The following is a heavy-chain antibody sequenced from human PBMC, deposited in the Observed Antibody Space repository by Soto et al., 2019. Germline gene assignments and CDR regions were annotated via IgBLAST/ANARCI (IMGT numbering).Heavy chain of an antibody. J-gene: IGHJ1*01. V-gene: IGHV1-69*06. CDR1: GGTLNTFIYYP. Sequence: LVKVSCKASGGTLNTFIYYPVNWVRQAPGQGLEWMGGIVPNIGTANYGQKFQGRVTITADKSTGTVYMELSNLTSEDTALYFCARRDTSVFLRYSDLWGQGTLVTVSS. CDR3: ARRDTSVFLRYSDL. D-gene: IGHD2-21*01. CDR2: IVPNIGTA.